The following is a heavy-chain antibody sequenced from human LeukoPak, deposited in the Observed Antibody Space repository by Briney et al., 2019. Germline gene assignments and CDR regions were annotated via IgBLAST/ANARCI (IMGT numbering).Heavy chain of an antibody. CDR2: VSTSGNT. D-gene: IGHD1-1*01. J-gene: IGHJ4*02. V-gene: IGHV4-4*07. CDR1: GGSISGFH. Sequence: PSETLSLTCSVSGGSISGFHWSWTRQTAGKGLEWIGRVSTSGNTFYNPSLESRVTMSADTSGIHFSLNLTSVTAADTAVYYCARDRLGELAGTFDSWGQGTLVTVSS. CDR3: ARDRLGELAGTFDS.